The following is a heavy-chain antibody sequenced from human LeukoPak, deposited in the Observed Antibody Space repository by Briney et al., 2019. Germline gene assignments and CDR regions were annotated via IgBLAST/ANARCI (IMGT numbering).Heavy chain of an antibody. J-gene: IGHJ5*02. CDR3: ARRQARFDP. V-gene: IGHV4-59*01. CDR2: IYYSGST. CDR1: GGSISSYY. Sequence: SETLSLTCTVSGGSISSYYWRWIRQPPGKGLEWIGYIYYSGSTNYNPSLKSRVTISVDTSKNQFSLKLSSVTAADTAVYYCARRQARFDPWGQGTLVTVSS.